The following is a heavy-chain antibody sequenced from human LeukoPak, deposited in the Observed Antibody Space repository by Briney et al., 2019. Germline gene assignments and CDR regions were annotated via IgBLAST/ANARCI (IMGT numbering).Heavy chain of an antibody. J-gene: IGHJ5*02. CDR2: IKQDESEK. CDR3: ANLPFDP. V-gene: IGHV3-7*01. Sequence: GGFLRLSCAASGFTFSHYWMTWVRQAPGKGLEWVANIKQDESEKYYVDSVKGRFTISRDNAKNSLFLQMNSLRAEDTAVYYCANLPFDPWGQGTLVIVSS. CDR1: GFTFSHYW.